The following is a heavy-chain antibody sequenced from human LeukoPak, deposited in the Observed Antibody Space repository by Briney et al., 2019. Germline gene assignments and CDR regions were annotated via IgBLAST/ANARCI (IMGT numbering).Heavy chain of an antibody. CDR3: AKEAQYCSGGSCYSGFYYFDY. CDR2: ISGSGGST. CDR1: GFTFSSYA. V-gene: IGHV3-23*01. J-gene: IGHJ4*02. D-gene: IGHD2-15*01. Sequence: GGSLRLSCAASGFTFSSYAMSWVRQAPGKGLEWVSAISGSGGSTYYADSVKGRFTISRDNSKNTLYLQMNSLRAEDTAVYYCAKEAQYCSGGSCYSGFYYFDYWGQGTLVTVSS.